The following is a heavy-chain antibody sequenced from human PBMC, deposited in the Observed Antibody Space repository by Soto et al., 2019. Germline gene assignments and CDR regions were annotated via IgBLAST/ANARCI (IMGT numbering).Heavy chain of an antibody. V-gene: IGHV5-51*01. CDR2: IYPNDSKV. CDR1: GYSFSGYW. CDR3: ARGNIANWFGP. D-gene: IGHD3-16*02. J-gene: IGHJ5*02. Sequence: GESLKISCQSSGYSFSGYWIVWVRQMPGKGLEWMGIIYPNDSKVKCNPSVQGQVTMSVDKSISTAYLQWSSLRASDTAIYFCARGNIANWFGPWGQGTPVTVSS.